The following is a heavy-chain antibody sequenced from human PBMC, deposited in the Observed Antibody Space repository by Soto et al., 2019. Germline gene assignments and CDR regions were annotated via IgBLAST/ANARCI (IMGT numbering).Heavy chain of an antibody. Sequence: QVPLKESGPVLVKPTETLTLTCTVSGFSLSNARMGVSWIRQPPGKALEWLAHIFSNDEKSYSTSLKSRLTDSKETSKRQVVLTMANMDPVDTATYCCARIRGYAFWSGYYSRDAFDIWCQGTMVTVSS. D-gene: IGHD3-3*01. CDR3: ARIRGYAFWSGYYSRDAFDI. J-gene: IGHJ3*02. V-gene: IGHV2-26*01. CDR2: IFSNDEK. CDR1: GFSLSNARMG.